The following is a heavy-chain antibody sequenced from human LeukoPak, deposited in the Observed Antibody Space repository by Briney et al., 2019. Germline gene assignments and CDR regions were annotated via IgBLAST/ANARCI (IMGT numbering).Heavy chain of an antibody. CDR1: GFTFSSYA. CDR2: ISYDGSNK. J-gene: IGHJ4*02. Sequence: GGSLRLSCAASGFTFSSYAMHWVRQAPGKGLEWVAVISYDGSNKYYADSVKGRFTISRDNSKNTLYLQMNSLRAEDTAVYYCAKDISSGWYYWGQGTLVTVSS. CDR3: AKDISSGWYY. D-gene: IGHD6-19*01. V-gene: IGHV3-30-3*01.